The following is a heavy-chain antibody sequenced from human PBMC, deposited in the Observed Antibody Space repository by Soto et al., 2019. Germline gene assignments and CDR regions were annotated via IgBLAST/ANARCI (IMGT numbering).Heavy chain of an antibody. Sequence: SETLSLTCTVSGGSINSYYWSWIRQPPGKGLEWIGYIYYSGSTNYNPSLKSRVTISVDTSKNQFSLKISSVTAADTAEYYCAKVNDFWTGYYSTNWFDPWGQGTLVTVSS. D-gene: IGHD3-3*01. J-gene: IGHJ5*02. CDR2: IYYSGST. CDR1: GGSINSYY. V-gene: IGHV4-59*01. CDR3: AKVNDFWTGYYSTNWFDP.